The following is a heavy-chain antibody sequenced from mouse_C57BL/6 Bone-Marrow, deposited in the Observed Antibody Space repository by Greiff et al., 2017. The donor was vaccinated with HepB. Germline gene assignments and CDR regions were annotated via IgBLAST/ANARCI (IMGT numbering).Heavy chain of an antibody. CDR1: GYTFTSYG. CDR3: ARRVLRESGGFAY. CDR2: IYPRSGNT. D-gene: IGHD1-1*01. Sequence: VQLQESGAELARPGASVKLSCKASGYTFTSYGISWVKQRTGQGLEWIGEIYPRSGNTYYNEKFKGKATLTADKSSSTAYMELRSLTSEDSAVYFCARRVLRESGGFAYWGQGTLVTVSA. V-gene: IGHV1-81*01. J-gene: IGHJ3*01.